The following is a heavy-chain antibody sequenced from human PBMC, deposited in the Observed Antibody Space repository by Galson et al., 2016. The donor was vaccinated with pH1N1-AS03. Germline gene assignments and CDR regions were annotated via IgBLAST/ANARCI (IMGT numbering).Heavy chain of an antibody. Sequence: SETLSLTCTVSRGSFGGAYWTWIRHPAGKGLEWVGRIYASGNTNYNPSLKSRVTMSVDTSKNQFSLTLNSVTAADTAVYFCARDFGSGHYMNYYNYGMDIWGQGTTVTVSS. CDR2: IYASGNT. D-gene: IGHD3-10*01. V-gene: IGHV4-4*07. J-gene: IGHJ6*02. CDR1: RGSFGGAY. CDR3: ARDFGSGHYMNYYNYGMDI.